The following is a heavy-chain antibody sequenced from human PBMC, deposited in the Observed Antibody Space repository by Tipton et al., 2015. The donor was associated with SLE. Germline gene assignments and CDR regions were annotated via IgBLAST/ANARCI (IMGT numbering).Heavy chain of an antibody. J-gene: IGHJ4*02. CDR1: GGSFSGYY. CDR2: IYYSGST. V-gene: IGHV4-34*01. Sequence: TLSLTCAVYGGSFSGYYWSWIRQHPGKGLEWIGYIYYSGSTYYNPSLKSRVTISVDTSKNQFSLKLGSVTAADTAVYYCARDGKGQWPVDYWGQGTLVTVSS. D-gene: IGHD6-19*01. CDR3: ARDGKGQWPVDY.